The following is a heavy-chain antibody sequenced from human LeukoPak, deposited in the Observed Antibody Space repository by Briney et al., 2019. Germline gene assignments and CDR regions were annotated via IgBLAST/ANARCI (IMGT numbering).Heavy chain of an antibody. CDR1: GFTFDRYE. CDR3: ARTVYDLRVLLLIPDFDS. J-gene: IGHJ4*02. V-gene: IGHV3-48*03. D-gene: IGHD2-15*01. Sequence: GGSLRLSCAASGFTFDRYEMNWVRQAPGKGLEWVSYIGTIISTTYYADSVKGRFTVSRDDAKSSLYLQMSSLRAEDTAVYYCARTVYDLRVLLLIPDFDSWGQGTLVTVSS. CDR2: IGTIISTT.